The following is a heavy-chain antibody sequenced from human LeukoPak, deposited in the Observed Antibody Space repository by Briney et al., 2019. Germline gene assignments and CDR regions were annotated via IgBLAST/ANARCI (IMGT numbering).Heavy chain of an antibody. Sequence: ASVKVSCKASGYTFTSYDINWVRQATGQGLEWMGWMNPNSGNTGYAQKFQGRVTMTRNTSISTAYMELSSLRSEDTAVYYCARRWKGLGRDGYNFVYWGQGTLVTVSS. D-gene: IGHD5-24*01. V-gene: IGHV1-8*01. J-gene: IGHJ4*02. CDR2: MNPNSGNT. CDR1: GYTFTSYD. CDR3: ARRWKGLGRDGYNFVY.